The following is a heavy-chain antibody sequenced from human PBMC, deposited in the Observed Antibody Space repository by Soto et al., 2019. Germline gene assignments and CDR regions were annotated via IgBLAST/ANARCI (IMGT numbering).Heavy chain of an antibody. V-gene: IGHV3-64D*06. J-gene: IGHJ4*01. CDR3: ERGGEVLAAYSDY. CDR2: ISNHGGST. D-gene: IGHD1-26*01. Sequence: GRSLRLSCSASGFTFSNYAMRWVRQASGKGLEYLSSISNHGGSTYFADSVKGRFTISRDNSKSTLSLQMSSLRPEDTALYFCERGGEVLAAYSDYWRRGTLVTVSS. CDR1: GFTFSNYA.